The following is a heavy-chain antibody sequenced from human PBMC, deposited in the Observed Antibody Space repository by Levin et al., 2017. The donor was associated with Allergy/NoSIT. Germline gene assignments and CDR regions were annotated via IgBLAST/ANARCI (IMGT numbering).Heavy chain of an antibody. Sequence: GALVKVSCKASGYTFTSYGISWVRQAPGQGLEWMGWISAYNGNTNYAQKLQGRVTMTTDTSTSTAYMELRSLRSDDTAVYYCARTSGDGSGTYHRLWGQGTLVTVSS. J-gene: IGHJ4*02. CDR1: GYTFTSYG. V-gene: IGHV1-18*01. CDR2: ISAYNGNT. CDR3: ARTSGDGSGTYHRL. D-gene: IGHD3-10*01.